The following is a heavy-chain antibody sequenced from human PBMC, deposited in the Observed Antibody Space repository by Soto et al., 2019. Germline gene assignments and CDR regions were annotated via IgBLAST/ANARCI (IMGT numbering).Heavy chain of an antibody. CDR1: GGSISSGDYY. Sequence: SETLSLTCTVSGGSISSGDYYCSWIRQPPGKGLEWIGYMYYSGSTYYNPSLKSRVTISVDTSKNQFSLKLSSVTAADTAVYYCARACDILTGYYRSSYFDYWGQGTLVTVSS. D-gene: IGHD3-9*01. CDR2: MYYSGST. V-gene: IGHV4-30-4*01. J-gene: IGHJ4*02. CDR3: ARACDILTGYYRSSYFDY.